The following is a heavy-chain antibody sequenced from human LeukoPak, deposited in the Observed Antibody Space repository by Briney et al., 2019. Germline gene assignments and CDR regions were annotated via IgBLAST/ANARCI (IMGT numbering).Heavy chain of an antibody. CDR3: ASRATVTTDRFWFDP. J-gene: IGHJ5*02. Sequence: PGGSLRLSCAASGFTLNSNYMSWVRQAPGKGLEWVSVIYSGGSTYYADSVKGRFTISRDNSKNTLYLQMNSLRAEDTAVYYCASRATVTTDRFWFDPWGQGTLVTVSS. D-gene: IGHD4-11*01. V-gene: IGHV3-53*01. CDR2: IYSGGST. CDR1: GFTLNSNY.